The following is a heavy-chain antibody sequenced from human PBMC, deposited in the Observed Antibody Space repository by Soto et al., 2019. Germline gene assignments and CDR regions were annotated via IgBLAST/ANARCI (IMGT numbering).Heavy chain of an antibody. Sequence: QVQLVQSGAEVKKPGASVTVSCKASAYSFTTYHIHWVRQAPGQELEWMGLINPDAGATNYAQRFQGRLRLTRDTSTSTVYMELRSLTFDDTAVYYCARGDIVLVPASEGNWFDPWGQGTLVTVSS. CDR2: INPDAGAT. D-gene: IGHD2-2*01. V-gene: IGHV1-46*01. CDR3: ARGDIVLVPASEGNWFDP. J-gene: IGHJ5*02. CDR1: AYSFTTYH.